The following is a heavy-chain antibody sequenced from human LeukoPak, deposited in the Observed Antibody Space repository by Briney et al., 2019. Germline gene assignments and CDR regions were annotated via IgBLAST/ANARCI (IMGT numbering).Heavy chain of an antibody. CDR1: GYTFTRYA. CDR2: ISCGKGET. Sequence: GASVKVSCKTSGYTFTRYAIHWVRQAPGQGLEWMGWISCGKGETKYPQKFQDRVTITRDTSASTAYMELSSLRSEDTAVYYCARDNGYQLLWWWGQGTLVTVSS. V-gene: IGHV1-3*01. J-gene: IGHJ4*02. D-gene: IGHD2-2*01. CDR3: ARDNGYQLLWW.